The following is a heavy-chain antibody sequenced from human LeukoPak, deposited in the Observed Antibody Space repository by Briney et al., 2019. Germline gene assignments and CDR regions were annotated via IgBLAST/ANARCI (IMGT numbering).Heavy chain of an antibody. Sequence: ASVKVSCKASGGTFSSYAISWVRQAPGQGLEWMGGIIPIFGTANYAQKFQGRVTITADESTSTAYMELSSLRSEDTAVYYCARAHDILTGPLNWGQGTLVTVSS. CDR2: IIPIFGTA. J-gene: IGHJ4*02. D-gene: IGHD3-9*01. CDR3: ARAHDILTGPLN. V-gene: IGHV1-69*13. CDR1: GGTFSSYA.